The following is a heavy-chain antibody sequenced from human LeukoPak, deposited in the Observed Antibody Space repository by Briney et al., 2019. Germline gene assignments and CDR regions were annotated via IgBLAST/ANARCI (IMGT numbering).Heavy chain of an antibody. V-gene: IGHV1-2*02. CDR3: ARDPCSSTSCYTEY. D-gene: IGHD2-2*02. CDR1: GYTFTGYY. J-gene: IGHJ4*02. CDR2: INPNSGGT. Sequence: GASVKVSCKPSGYTFTGYYMHWVRQAPGQGLEWMGWINPNSGGTNYAQKFQGRVTMTRDTSISTAYMELRTLRSDDTAVYYCARDPCSSTSCYTEYWGQGTLVTVSS.